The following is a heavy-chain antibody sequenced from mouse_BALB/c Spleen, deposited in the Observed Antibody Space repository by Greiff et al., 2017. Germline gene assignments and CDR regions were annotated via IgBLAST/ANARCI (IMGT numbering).Heavy chain of an antibody. CDR1: GYAFTNYL. CDR2: INPGSGGT. D-gene: IGHD2-10*02. CDR3: AREKYGNYVTYFDY. J-gene: IGHJ2*01. Sequence: VQLQQSGAELVRPGTSVKVSCKASGYAFTNYLIEWVKQRPGQGLEWIGVINPGSGGTNYNEKFKGKATLTADKSSSTAYMQLSSLTSDDSAVYFCAREKYGNYVTYFDYWGQGTTLTVSS. V-gene: IGHV1-54*01.